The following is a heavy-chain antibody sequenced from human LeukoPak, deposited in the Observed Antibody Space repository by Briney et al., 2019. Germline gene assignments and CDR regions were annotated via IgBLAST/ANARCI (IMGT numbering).Heavy chain of an antibody. D-gene: IGHD1-26*01. J-gene: IGHJ5*02. CDR2: ISGSGGST. Sequence: QSGGSLRLSCAASGFTFSSYWMSWVRQAPGKGLEWVSAISGSGGSTYYADSEKGRFTISRDNSKNTLYLQMNSLRAEDTAVYYCAKGGLTPIRWFDPWGQGTLVTVSS. V-gene: IGHV3-23*01. CDR1: GFTFSSYW. CDR3: AKGGLTPIRWFDP.